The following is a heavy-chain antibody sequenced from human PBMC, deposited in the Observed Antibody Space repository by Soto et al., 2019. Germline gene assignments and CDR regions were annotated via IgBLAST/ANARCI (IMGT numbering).Heavy chain of an antibody. V-gene: IGHV1-8*01. J-gene: IGHJ6*03. CDR1: GYSFTSYD. CDR2: MNPNSGTT. Sequence: ASVKVSCKASGYSFTSYDINWVRQATGQGPEWMGWMNPNSGTTGYAQKFQGRVTMTRNTSISTAYMELSSLRSEDTAVYYCARGAPDFWSGKYYYYYMDVWGKGTTVTVSS. CDR3: ARGAPDFWSGKYYYYYMDV. D-gene: IGHD3-3*01.